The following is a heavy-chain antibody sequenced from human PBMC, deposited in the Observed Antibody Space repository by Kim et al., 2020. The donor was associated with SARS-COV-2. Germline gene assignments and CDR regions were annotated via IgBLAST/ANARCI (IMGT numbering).Heavy chain of an antibody. J-gene: IGHJ6*02. V-gene: IGHV3-33*05. D-gene: IGHD3-10*01. CDR1: GFTFSSYG. CDR3: ARDTRVLWFGELFSYDMDV. Sequence: GGSLRLSCAASGFTFSSYGMHWVRQAPGKGLEWVAVISYDGSNKYYADSVKGRFTISRDNSKNTLYLQMNSLRAEDTAVYYCARDTRVLWFGELFSYDMDVGPRDHGHRLL. CDR2: ISYDGSNK.